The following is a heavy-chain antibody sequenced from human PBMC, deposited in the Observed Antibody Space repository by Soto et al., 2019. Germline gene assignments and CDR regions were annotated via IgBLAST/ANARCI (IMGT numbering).Heavy chain of an antibody. CDR1: GFTFTNAW. J-gene: IGHJ3*02. CDR3: TTGPNLRPLAAFDI. Sequence: PGGSLRLSCAAPGFTFTNAWMTWVRQGPGKGLEWVGRIKSKSDGGTIDYAAPVKGRFTISRDDSKNTLYLQMNSLKTEDTAVYYCTTGPNLRPLAAFDIWGQGTVVT. V-gene: IGHV3-15*01. CDR2: IKSKSDGGTI.